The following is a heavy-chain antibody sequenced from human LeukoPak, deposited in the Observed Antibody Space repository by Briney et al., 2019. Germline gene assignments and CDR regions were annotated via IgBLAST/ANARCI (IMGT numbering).Heavy chain of an antibody. V-gene: IGHV1-18*01. J-gene: IGHJ4*02. CDR3: ARGLTYYYGSGSYYDTLLDY. CDR2: ISAYNGNT. D-gene: IGHD3-10*01. Sequence: ASVKVSCKASGYTFTSYGISWVRQAPGQGLEWMGWISAYNGNTNYAQKLQGRVTMTTDTSTSTAYMELRSLRSDDTAVYYCARGLTYYYGSGSYYDTLLDYWGQGTLVTVSS. CDR1: GYTFTSYG.